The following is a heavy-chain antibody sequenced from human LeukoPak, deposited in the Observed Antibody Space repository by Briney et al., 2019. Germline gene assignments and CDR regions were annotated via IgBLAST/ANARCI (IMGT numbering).Heavy chain of an antibody. CDR2: ISSSSSYI. Sequence: GGSLRLSCAASGFTFSSDSMNWVRQAPGKGLEWVSSISSSSSYIYYADSVKGRFTISRDNAKNSLYLQMNGLRAEDTAVYYCARDLLDYDILTGYYDNDAFAIWGQGTMVTVSS. D-gene: IGHD3-9*01. CDR3: ARDLLDYDILTGYYDNDAFAI. J-gene: IGHJ3*02. V-gene: IGHV3-21*01. CDR1: GFTFSSDS.